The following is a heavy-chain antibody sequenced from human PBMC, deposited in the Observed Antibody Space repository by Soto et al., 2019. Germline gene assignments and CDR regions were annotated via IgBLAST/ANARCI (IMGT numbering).Heavy chain of an antibody. CDR1: GGSISSYY. CDR2: FYYTGSI. CDR3: ARFYGDYENWFDP. J-gene: IGHJ5*02. V-gene: IGHV4-59*12. D-gene: IGHD4-17*01. Sequence: NPSETLSLTCTVSGGSISSYYWSWIRQPPGKGLEWIGYFYYTGSINYNPSLKSRVTIFIDASKNQFSLTLYSVTAADTAVYYCARFYGDYENWFDPWGQGTLVTVSS.